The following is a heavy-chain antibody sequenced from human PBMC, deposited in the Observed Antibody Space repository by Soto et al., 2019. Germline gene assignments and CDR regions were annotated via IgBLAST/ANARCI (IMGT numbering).Heavy chain of an antibody. J-gene: IGHJ6*02. CDR1: GFTFSSYA. Sequence: PGGSLRLSCSASGFTFSSYAMHWVRQAPGKGLEYVSAISSNGGSTYYADSVKGRFTISRDNSKNTLYLQMSSLRAEDTAVYYCVKAAYDFWSGTIYGMDVWGQGTTVTVSS. D-gene: IGHD3-3*01. CDR2: ISSNGGST. CDR3: VKAAYDFWSGTIYGMDV. V-gene: IGHV3-64D*06.